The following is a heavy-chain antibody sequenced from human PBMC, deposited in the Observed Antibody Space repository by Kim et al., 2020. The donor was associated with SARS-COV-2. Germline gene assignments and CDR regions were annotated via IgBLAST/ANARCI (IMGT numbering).Heavy chain of an antibody. CDR2: IIPIFGTA. CDR3: ARHQWELPTDWYFDL. V-gene: IGHV1-69*13. D-gene: IGHD1-26*01. Sequence: SVKVSCKASGGTFSSYAISWVRQAPGQGLEWMGGIIPIFGTANYAQKFQGRVTITADESTSTAYMELSSLRSEDTAVYYCARHQWELPTDWYFDLWGRGTLVTVSS. CDR1: GGTFSSYA. J-gene: IGHJ2*01.